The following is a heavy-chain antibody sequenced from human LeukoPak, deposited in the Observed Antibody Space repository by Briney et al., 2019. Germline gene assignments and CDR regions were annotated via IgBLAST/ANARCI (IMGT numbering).Heavy chain of an antibody. CDR3: AVGWLPWNFDY. Sequence: ASVKVSCKASGYTFTSYDINWVRQATGQGLEWMGWMNPNSGNTGYARKFQGRVTMTRNTSISTAYMELSSLRSEDTAVYYCAVGWLPWNFDYWGQGTLVTVSS. V-gene: IGHV1-8*01. CDR2: MNPNSGNT. D-gene: IGHD5-12*01. J-gene: IGHJ4*02. CDR1: GYTFTSYD.